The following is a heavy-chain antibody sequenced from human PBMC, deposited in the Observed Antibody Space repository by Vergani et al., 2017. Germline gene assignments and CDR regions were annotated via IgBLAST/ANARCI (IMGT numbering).Heavy chain of an antibody. V-gene: IGHV1-18*01. CDR1: GYTFTSYG. D-gene: IGHD1-26*01. CDR3: ASSGYSGSPGSFEDY. CDR2: ISAYNGNT. J-gene: IGHJ4*02. Sequence: VQLVESGAEVKKPGASVKVSCKASGYTFTSYGISWVRQAPGQGLEWMGWISAYNGNTNYAQKLQGRVTMTTDTSTSTAYMELRSLRSDDTAVYYCASSGYSGSPGSFEDYWGQGTLVTVSS.